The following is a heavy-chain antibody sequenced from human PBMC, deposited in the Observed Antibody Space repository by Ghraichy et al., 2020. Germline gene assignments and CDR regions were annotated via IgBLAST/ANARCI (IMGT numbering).Heavy chain of an antibody. J-gene: IGHJ2*01. V-gene: IGHV1-2*02. CDR3: ARDGPREDGYKYWFFDL. Sequence: ASVKVSCKASGYKFTGYYLHWVRQAPGQGLEWMGWINPNSGGTKFGEKFQDRITMTRDTPNTTVHMQLNRLTSDDTAVYYCARDGPREDGYKYWFFDLWGRSTLVTVSS. D-gene: IGHD5-24*01. CDR1: GYKFTGYY. CDR2: INPNSGGT.